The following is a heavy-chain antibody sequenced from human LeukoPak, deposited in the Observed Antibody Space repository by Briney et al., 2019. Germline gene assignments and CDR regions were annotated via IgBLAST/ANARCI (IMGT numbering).Heavy chain of an antibody. CDR2: ISSSSSYI. CDR3: ARGWRLTYFDY. V-gene: IGHV3-21*01. J-gene: IGHJ4*02. Sequence: GGSLRLSCAASGFTFSSYSMNWVRQAPGKGLEWVSSISSSSSYIYYADSVKGRFTISRDNAKNSLYLQVNSLRAEDTAVYYCARGWRLTYFDYWGQGTLVTVSS. CDR1: GFTFSSYS. D-gene: IGHD2-8*01.